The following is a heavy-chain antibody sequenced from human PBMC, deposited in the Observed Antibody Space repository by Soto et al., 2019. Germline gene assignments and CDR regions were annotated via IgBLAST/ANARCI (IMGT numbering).Heavy chain of an antibody. CDR3: ARQRTTVVTQAYFDH. D-gene: IGHD2-21*02. CDR2: IYYSGRT. Sequence: SETLSLTCIVSGESISSGSYYWGWIRQPPGKGLEWIGIIYYSGRTYYNPSFKSRVTISIDTSKNQFSLKLSSVAATDTAVYYCARQRTTVVTQAYFDHGGQGALVTVAS. CDR1: GESISSGSYY. J-gene: IGHJ4*02. V-gene: IGHV4-39*01.